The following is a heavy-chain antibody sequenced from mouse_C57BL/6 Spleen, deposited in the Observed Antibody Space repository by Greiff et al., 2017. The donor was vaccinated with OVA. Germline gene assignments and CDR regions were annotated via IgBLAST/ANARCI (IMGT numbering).Heavy chain of an antibody. CDR1: GYTFTDYY. V-gene: IGHV1-26*01. CDR3: AKIYDGYHFDY. D-gene: IGHD2-3*01. J-gene: IGHJ2*01. Sequence: VQLQQSGPELVKPGASVKISCKASGYTFTDYYMNWVKQSHGKSLEWIGDINPNNGGTSYNQKFKGKATLTVDKSSSTAYMELRSLTSEDSAVYYCAKIYDGYHFDYWGQGTTLTVSS. CDR2: INPNNGGT.